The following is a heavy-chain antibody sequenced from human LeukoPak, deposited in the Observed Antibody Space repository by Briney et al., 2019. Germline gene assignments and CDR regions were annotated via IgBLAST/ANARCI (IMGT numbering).Heavy chain of an antibody. CDR3: ARDPLGTRPGFDY. J-gene: IGHJ4*02. CDR2: ISYDGSNK. CDR1: GFTFSSYG. Sequence: GGSLRLSCAASGFTFSSYGMHWVRQAPGKGLEWVAVISYDGSNKYYADSVKGRFTISRDNSKNTLYLQMNSLRAEDTAVYYCARDPLGTRPGFDYWGQGTLVTVSS. D-gene: IGHD1-1*01. V-gene: IGHV3-30*19.